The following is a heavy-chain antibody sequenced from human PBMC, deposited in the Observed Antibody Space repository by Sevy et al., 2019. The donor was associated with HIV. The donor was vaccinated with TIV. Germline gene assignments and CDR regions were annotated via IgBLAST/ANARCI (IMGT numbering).Heavy chain of an antibody. CDR1: GGTFSSYA. V-gene: IGHV1-69*10. CDR2: IIPILGIA. Sequence: ASVKVSCKASGGTFSSYAISWVRQAPGQGLEWMGGIIPILGIANYAQKFQGRVTITADKSTSTAYMELSSLRSEDTAVYYCARDPGVGSNYYYYYYMDVWGKGTTVTVSS. J-gene: IGHJ6*03. D-gene: IGHD1-26*01. CDR3: ARDPGVGSNYYYYYYMDV.